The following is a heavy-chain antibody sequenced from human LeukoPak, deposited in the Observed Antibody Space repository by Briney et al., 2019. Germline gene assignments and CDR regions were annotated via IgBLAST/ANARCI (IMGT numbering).Heavy chain of an antibody. Sequence: SETLSLTCTVSGGSISSGGYYWSWIRRHPGKGLEWIGYIYYSGSTYYNPSLKSRVTISVDTSKNQFSLKLSSVTAADTAVYYCARVPIPPHCSSTSCYSIDYWGQGTLVTVSS. CDR3: ARVPIPPHCSSTSCYSIDY. J-gene: IGHJ4*02. V-gene: IGHV4-31*03. D-gene: IGHD2-2*01. CDR1: GGSISSGGYY. CDR2: IYYSGST.